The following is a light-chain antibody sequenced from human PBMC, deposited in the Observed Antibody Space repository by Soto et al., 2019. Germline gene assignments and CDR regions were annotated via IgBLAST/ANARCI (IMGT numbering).Light chain of an antibody. CDR3: GAWDSSLSVVV. CDR2: DNN. V-gene: IGLV1-51*01. Sequence: QSVLTQPPSVSAAPGXKVTISCSGSSSNIGNNYVSWYQQLPGTAPKLLIYDNNKRPSGIPDRFSGSRSGXSATXGXXGLQTGDEADYYCGAWDSSLSVVVFGGGTKLTVL. CDR1: SSNIGNNY. J-gene: IGLJ2*01.